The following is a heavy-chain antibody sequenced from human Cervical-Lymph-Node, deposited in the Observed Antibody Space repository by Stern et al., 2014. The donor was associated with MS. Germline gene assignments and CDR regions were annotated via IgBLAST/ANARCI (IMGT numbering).Heavy chain of an antibody. D-gene: IGHD3-22*01. CDR2: ISYDGSNK. V-gene: IGHV3-30*01. CDR3: ARKLERDSRGYDYRGGGTFDY. CDR1: GFTFSSYA. J-gene: IGHJ4*02. Sequence: VQLVESGGGVVQPGRSLRLSCAASGFTFSSYAMHWVRQAPGKGLEWVAVISYDGSNKYYADSVKGRFTISRDNSKNTLYLQMTSRRAEETAVYYCARKLERDSRGYDYRGGGTFDYWGQGTLVTVSS.